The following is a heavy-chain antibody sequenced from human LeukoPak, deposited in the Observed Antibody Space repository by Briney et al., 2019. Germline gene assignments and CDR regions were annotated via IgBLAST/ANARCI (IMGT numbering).Heavy chain of an antibody. Sequence: PGGSLRLSCAASGFTFSSYGMHWVRQAPGKGLEWVAVISYDGSNKYYADSVKGRFTISRDNSKNTLYLQKNSLRDEDTAVYYCAKGRNYDFWSGYHRGSYYYYGMDVWGQGTTVTVSS. CDR1: GFTFSSYG. D-gene: IGHD3-3*01. CDR2: ISYDGSNK. J-gene: IGHJ6*02. CDR3: AKGRNYDFWSGYHRGSYYYYGMDV. V-gene: IGHV3-30*18.